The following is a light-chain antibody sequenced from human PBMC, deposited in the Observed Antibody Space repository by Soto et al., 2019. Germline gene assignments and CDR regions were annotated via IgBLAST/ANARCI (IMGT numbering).Light chain of an antibody. V-gene: IGKV3-11*01. CDR3: QQRTNWLFT. CDR1: QTVGIS. CDR2: DAS. J-gene: IGKJ3*01. Sequence: ELILTQSPVSLSLSPGERATLSCRASQTVGISLAWYQHTPGQPPRLLIYDASKRATGIPARFSGSGSGTDFTLTISSLEPEDFAVDYCQQRTNWLFTFGPGTKVDI.